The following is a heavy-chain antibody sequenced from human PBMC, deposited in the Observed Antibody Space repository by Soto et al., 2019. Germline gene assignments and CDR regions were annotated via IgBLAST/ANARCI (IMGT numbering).Heavy chain of an antibody. D-gene: IGHD3-16*01. CDR1: GFTFSSYA. V-gene: IGHV3-64D*09. CDR3: VKDRGGGEGDYYYYMDV. J-gene: IGHJ6*03. CDR2: ISSNGGST. Sequence: GGSLRLSCSASGFTFSSYAMHWVRQAPGKGLEYVSAISSNGGSTYYTDSVKGRFTISRDNSKNTLYLQMSSLRAEDRAVYYCVKDRGGGEGDYYYYMDVWGKGTTVTVSS.